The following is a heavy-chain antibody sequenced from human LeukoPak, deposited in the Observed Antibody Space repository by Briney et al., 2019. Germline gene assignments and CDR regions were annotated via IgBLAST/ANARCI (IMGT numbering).Heavy chain of an antibody. CDR1: GFTFSSYE. V-gene: IGHV3-48*03. CDR2: ISSSGSTI. Sequence: GGSLRLSCAASGFTFSSYEMNWVRQAPGKGLEWVSYISSSGSTIYYADSVKGRFTISRDNAKNSLYLQMNSLRAEDTAVCYCARRRMTTVTNSPVDYWGQGTLVTVSS. J-gene: IGHJ4*02. D-gene: IGHD4-17*01. CDR3: ARRRMTTVTNSPVDY.